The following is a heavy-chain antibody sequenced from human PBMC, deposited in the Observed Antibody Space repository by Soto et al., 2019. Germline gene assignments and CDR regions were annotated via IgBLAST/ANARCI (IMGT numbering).Heavy chain of an antibody. V-gene: IGHV3-48*02. CDR2: ISSSSSTI. Sequence: GGSLRLSCAASGFTFSSYSMNWVRQAPGKGLEWVSYISSSSSTIYYADSVKGRFTISRDNAKNSLYLQMNSLRDEDAAVYYCARGPVYYYDSSDNWSDPWGQGTLVTVSS. J-gene: IGHJ5*02. CDR1: GFTFSSYS. D-gene: IGHD3-22*01. CDR3: ARGPVYYYDSSDNWSDP.